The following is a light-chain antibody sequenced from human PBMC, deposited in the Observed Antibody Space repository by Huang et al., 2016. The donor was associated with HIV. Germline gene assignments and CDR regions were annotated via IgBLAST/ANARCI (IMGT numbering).Light chain of an antibody. CDR1: QSVNSN. Sequence: EIVLTQSPATLSVSPGERATLSCRASQSVNSNLAWYPQKPGQAPRLLIYGASTRATGIPARFSGSGSGTEFTLTISSLQSEDFAVYFCQQYNAWPPLTFGGGTKVEIK. V-gene: IGKV3-15*01. CDR3: QQYNAWPPLT. J-gene: IGKJ4*01. CDR2: GAS.